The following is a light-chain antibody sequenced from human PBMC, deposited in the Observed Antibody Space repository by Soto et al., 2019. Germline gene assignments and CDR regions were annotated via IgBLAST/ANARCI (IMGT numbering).Light chain of an antibody. J-gene: IGKJ1*01. CDR3: LQDHDDSWT. CDR1: QTISSW. CDR2: KAS. V-gene: IGKV1-5*03. Sequence: DIQMTQSPSTLSGSVGDRVTITCRASQTISSWSAWYQQKPGKAPKLLIYKASTLKSGVPPRFSGSGSGTEFTLTVSSLQPEDFATYYCLQDHDDSWTFGQGTKVDIK.